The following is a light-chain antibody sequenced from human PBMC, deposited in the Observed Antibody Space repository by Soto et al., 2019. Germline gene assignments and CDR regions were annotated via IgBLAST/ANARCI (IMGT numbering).Light chain of an antibody. CDR3: QQYNYWPPLT. J-gene: IGKJ4*01. V-gene: IGKV3-15*01. CDR1: QSVSNN. CDR2: GAS. Sequence: EIVMTQSPATLSVSPGERATLSCRASQSVSNNLAWYQQKPGQALRLLIYGASTRATGIPARFSGSGSGTEFTLTISSLQSEECAVYYCQQYNYWPPLTFGGGTKVDIK.